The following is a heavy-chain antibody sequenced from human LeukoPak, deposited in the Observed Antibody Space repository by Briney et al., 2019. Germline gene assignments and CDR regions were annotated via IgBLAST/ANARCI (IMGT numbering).Heavy chain of an antibody. CDR2: ISSSGSTV. CDR3: SLLAVASPQDY. V-gene: IGHV3-48*03. CDR1: GSTFSTYE. D-gene: IGHD6-19*01. Sequence: PGGSLRLSCAASGSTFSTYEMHWVRQAPGKGLEWVSDISSSGSTVYYADSVKGRFTTSRDNAKNFLYLQMHSLRAEDTAVYYCSLLAVASPQDYWGQGTLVTVSS. J-gene: IGHJ4*02.